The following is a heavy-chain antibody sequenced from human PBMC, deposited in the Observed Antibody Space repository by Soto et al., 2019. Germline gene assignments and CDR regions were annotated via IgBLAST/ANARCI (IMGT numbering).Heavy chain of an antibody. CDR2: INPTNGGT. D-gene: IGHD5-12*01. CDR1: GYTFTDYY. CDR3: ARGGNSGYYYE. J-gene: IGHJ4*02. V-gene: IGHV1-2*02. Sequence: QVQLVQSGAEVKKPGASVKVSCKASGYTFTDYYIHWVRQAPGQGLEWMGWINPTNGGTKYVQKFQGRVTMTRDTSIRIAYMELSRLRYDDTAVYYCARGGNSGYYYEWGQGTLVTVSS.